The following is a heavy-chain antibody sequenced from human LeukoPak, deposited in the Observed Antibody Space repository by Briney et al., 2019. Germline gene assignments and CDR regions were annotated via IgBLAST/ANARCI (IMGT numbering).Heavy chain of an antibody. CDR1: GYSFTSYW. D-gene: IGHD3-9*01. Sequence: GESLKISCKGSGYSFTSYWIGWVRQMPGKGLEGMGIIYPGDSDTRYSPSFQGQVTISADKSISTAYLQWSSLKASDTAMYYCARHHFDVLTGYSFWYFDLWGRGTLLTVSS. V-gene: IGHV5-51*01. CDR3: ARHHFDVLTGYSFWYFDL. CDR2: IYPGDSDT. J-gene: IGHJ2*01.